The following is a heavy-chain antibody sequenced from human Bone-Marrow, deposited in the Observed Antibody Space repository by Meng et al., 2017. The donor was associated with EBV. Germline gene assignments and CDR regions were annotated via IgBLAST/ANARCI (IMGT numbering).Heavy chain of an antibody. CDR1: GYTFTSYA. Sequence: QGQVVQSWFELKKPGASVKVSCKASGYTFTSYAMNWVRQAPGQGLEWMGWINTNTGNPTYAQGFTGRFVFSLDTSVSTAYLQISSLKAEDTAVYYCARDILYDYVWGSYRLDPWGQGTLVTVSS. CDR3: ARDILYDYVWGSYRLDP. CDR2: INTNTGNP. V-gene: IGHV7-4-1*02. J-gene: IGHJ5*02. D-gene: IGHD3-16*02.